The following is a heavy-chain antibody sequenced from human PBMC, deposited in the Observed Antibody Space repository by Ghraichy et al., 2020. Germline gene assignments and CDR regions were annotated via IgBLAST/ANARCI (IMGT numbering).Heavy chain of an antibody. CDR1: GFTFADYG. CDR2: INWNGGST. CDR3: ARGGGITRQNIVISGDYYQYMDV. V-gene: IGHV3-20*01. D-gene: IGHD1/OR15-1a*01. Sequence: GGSLRLSCAASGFTFADYGMNWVRQAPGKGLEWVSGINWNGGSTGYADSVKGRFTISRDNAKNYLYLQMNSLRAEDTALYHCARGGGITRQNIVISGDYYQYMDVWGKGTTVTVSS. J-gene: IGHJ6*03.